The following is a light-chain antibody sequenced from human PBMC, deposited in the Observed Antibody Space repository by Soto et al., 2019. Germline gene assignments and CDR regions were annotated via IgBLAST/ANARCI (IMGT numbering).Light chain of an antibody. CDR3: SSYGGSIYV. CDR1: SSDVGGYNY. J-gene: IGLJ1*01. CDR2: EVS. Sequence: LTQPPSASGSPGQSVTISCTGTSSDVGGYNYVSWYQQHPGKAPKLMIYEVSKRPSGVPDRFSGSKSGNTASLTVSGLQAEDEADYYCSSYGGSIYVFGTGTKVTVL. V-gene: IGLV2-8*01.